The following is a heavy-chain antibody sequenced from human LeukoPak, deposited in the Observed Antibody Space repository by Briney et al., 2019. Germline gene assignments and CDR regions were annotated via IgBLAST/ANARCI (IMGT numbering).Heavy chain of an antibody. V-gene: IGHV5-10-1*01. CDR2: MDPSDSYT. CDR3: ARHIRGGPAFDM. Sequence: ESLRLFCNVSGLTLCICCIRCVRQMPGKGLECMGTMDPSDSYTNYSPSFQGHVTISADKSISTAYLHWRTLRPSHIVMYYCARHIRGGPAFDMWGQGTMVTVSS. D-gene: IGHD2-2*02. CDR1: GLTLCICC. J-gene: IGHJ3*02.